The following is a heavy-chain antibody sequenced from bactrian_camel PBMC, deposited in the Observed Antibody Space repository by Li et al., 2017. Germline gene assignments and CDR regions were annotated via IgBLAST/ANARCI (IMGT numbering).Heavy chain of an antibody. CDR2: LDSDGRI. V-gene: IGHV3S9*01. J-gene: IGHJ4*01. CDR1: VSSANDYC. D-gene: IGHD1*01. Sequence: HVQLVESGGGSVQAGGSLRLSCAVSVSSANDYCLGWFRQASGKEREWVGSLDSDGRINYADSVKGRFTISQDSARITAYLQMASLKPEDTAVYYCVPVALEERDGLVSCARWSQGTQVTVS.